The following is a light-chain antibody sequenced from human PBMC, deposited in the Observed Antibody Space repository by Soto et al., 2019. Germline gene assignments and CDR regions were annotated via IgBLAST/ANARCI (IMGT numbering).Light chain of an antibody. CDR1: QSIANY. J-gene: IGKJ3*01. CDR2: AAS. Sequence: DIQMTQSPSSLSASVGDRVNITCRASQSIANYLAWYQQKPGKVPKLLIYAASILKSGVPSRFSGSQYGTDFTLTINSLQREDVAAYYCQKYNTAPFTFGPGTKVDVK. V-gene: IGKV1-27*01. CDR3: QKYNTAPFT.